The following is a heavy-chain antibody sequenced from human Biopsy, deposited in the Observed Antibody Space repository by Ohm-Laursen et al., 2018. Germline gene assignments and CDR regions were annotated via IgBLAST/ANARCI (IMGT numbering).Heavy chain of an antibody. D-gene: IGHD4-23*01. J-gene: IGHJ1*01. CDR2: ISHTGYN. V-gene: IGHV4-59*11. Sequence: GTLSFTCTVSGGSFTGHYWTWIRQPPGKGLEWIGHISHTGYNSYNSSLKSRVTISLDTSRKHFSLRLTSLAAADTAVYYCARGSNEYGGLYFPHWGQGTLVTVSS. CDR1: GGSFTGHY. CDR3: ARGSNEYGGLYFPH.